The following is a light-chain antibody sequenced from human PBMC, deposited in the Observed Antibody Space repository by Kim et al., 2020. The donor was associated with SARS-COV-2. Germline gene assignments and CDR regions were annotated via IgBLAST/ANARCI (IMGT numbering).Light chain of an antibody. CDR3: NSRDSSGNHYV. Sequence: SSELTQDPAVSVALGQTVRITCQGDSLRSYYASWYQQKPGQAPVLVIYGKNNRPSGIPVRFSGSSSGNTASLTITGAQAEDEADYYCNSRDSSGNHYVFG. CDR2: GKN. J-gene: IGLJ1*01. V-gene: IGLV3-19*01. CDR1: SLRSYY.